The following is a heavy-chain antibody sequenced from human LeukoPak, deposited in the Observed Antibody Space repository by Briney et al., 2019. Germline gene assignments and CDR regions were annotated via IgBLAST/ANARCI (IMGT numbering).Heavy chain of an antibody. CDR1: GYTXTELS. V-gene: IGHV1-24*01. J-gene: IGHJ1*01. D-gene: IGHD1-14*01. Sequence: GASVKVSCNVSGYTXTELSMHWVRQAPGKGLEWMGGFDPEDGETIYAQKFQGRVTMTEDTSTDTAYMELSSLRSEDTAVYYCATASTGIYSGYFHHWGQGTLVSVSS. CDR2: FDPEDGET. CDR3: ATASTGIYSGYFHH.